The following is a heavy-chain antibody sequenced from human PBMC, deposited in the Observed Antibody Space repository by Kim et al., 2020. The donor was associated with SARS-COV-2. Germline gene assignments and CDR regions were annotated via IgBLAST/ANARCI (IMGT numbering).Heavy chain of an antibody. Sequence: SVKVSCKASGGTFSSYAISWVRQAPGQGLEWMGRIIPILGIANYAQKFQGRVTITADKSTSTAYMELSSLRSEDTAVYYCARNERTNSPRPGGMDVWGQGTTVTVSS. CDR1: GGTFSSYA. V-gene: IGHV1-69*04. CDR3: ARNERTNSPRPGGMDV. D-gene: IGHD1-1*01. CDR2: IIPILGIA. J-gene: IGHJ6*02.